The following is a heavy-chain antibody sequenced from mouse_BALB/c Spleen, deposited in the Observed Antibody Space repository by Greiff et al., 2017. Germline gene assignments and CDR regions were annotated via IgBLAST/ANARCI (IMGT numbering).Heavy chain of an antibody. Sequence: EVKVVESGGGLVQPGGSRKLSCAASGFTFSSFGMHWVRQAPEKGLEWVAYISSGSSTIYYADTVKGRFTISRDNPKNTLFLQMTSLRSEDTAMYYCARFDYGSSHYYAMDYWGQGTSVTVSS. CDR1: GFTFSSFG. V-gene: IGHV5-17*02. J-gene: IGHJ4*01. CDR2: ISSGSSTI. D-gene: IGHD1-1*01. CDR3: ARFDYGSSHYYAMDY.